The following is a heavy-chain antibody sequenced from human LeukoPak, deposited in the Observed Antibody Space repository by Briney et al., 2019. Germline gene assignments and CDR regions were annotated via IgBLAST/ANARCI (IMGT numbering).Heavy chain of an antibody. Sequence: PGGSLRLSCAASKFPFSSYTMTWVRQTPGKGLEWISLISGTAGTTYYADSVKGRFTISRDNSKNTLYLQMNSLRAGDTAIYYCAKSRGDYWGQGTLVTVSS. J-gene: IGHJ4*02. CDR2: ISGTAGTT. CDR1: KFPFSSYT. CDR3: AKSRGDY. V-gene: IGHV3-23*01.